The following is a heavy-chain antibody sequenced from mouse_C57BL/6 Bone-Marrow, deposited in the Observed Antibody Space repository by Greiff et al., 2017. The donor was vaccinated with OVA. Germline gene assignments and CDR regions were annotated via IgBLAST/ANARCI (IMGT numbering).Heavy chain of an antibody. Sequence: DAGGGLVQPTGSLKLSCAASGFTFNTYAMHWVRQAPGKGLEWVARIRSKSSNYATYYADSVKDRFTISRDDSQSMLYLQMNNLKTEDTAMYYCVSYYDYGYAMDYWGQGTSVTVSS. CDR3: VSYYDYGYAMDY. V-gene: IGHV10-3*01. CDR2: IRSKSSNYAT. J-gene: IGHJ4*01. CDR1: GFTFNTYA. D-gene: IGHD2-4*01.